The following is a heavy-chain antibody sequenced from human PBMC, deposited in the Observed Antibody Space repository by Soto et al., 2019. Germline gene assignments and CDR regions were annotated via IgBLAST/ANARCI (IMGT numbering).Heavy chain of an antibody. V-gene: IGHV4-31*03. CDR3: VAYSSGYFPDY. Sequence: SETLSLTCTASGGSISSGGYYWTWIRQHPGKGLEWIGNTYNSGTIYYNPSLKSRVSISVDTSKDQLSLKVNSVSAADTAVYYCVAYSSGYFPDYWGQGTLVTVSS. CDR2: TYNSGTI. J-gene: IGHJ4*02. D-gene: IGHD3-22*01. CDR1: GGSISSGGYY.